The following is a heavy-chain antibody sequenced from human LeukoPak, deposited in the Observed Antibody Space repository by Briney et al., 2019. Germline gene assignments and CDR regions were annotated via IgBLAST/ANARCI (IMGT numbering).Heavy chain of an antibody. CDR3: AKDREYSYVYDAFDI. CDR2: MSGSGGST. J-gene: IGHJ3*02. D-gene: IGHD3-16*01. V-gene: IGHV3-23*01. CDR1: GFTFSIYA. Sequence: GGSLRLSCAASGFTFSIYAMSWVRQAPGKGLECVSGMSGSGGSTYYADSVKGRFTISRDNSKNTLYLQMNTLRAEDTAVYYCAKDREYSYVYDAFDIWGQGTLVTVSS.